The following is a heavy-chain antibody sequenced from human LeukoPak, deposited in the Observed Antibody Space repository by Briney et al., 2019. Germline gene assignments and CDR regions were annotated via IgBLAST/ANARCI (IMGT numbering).Heavy chain of an antibody. CDR2: IKYDGSEK. D-gene: IGHD2/OR15-2a*01. J-gene: IGHJ4*02. V-gene: IGHV3-7*01. Sequence: GGSLRLSCAASGFTFSRYWMSWVRQAPGKGLEWGADIKYDGSEKYYVDSVKGRFTISRDNAKNSEYLQMNSVRAEDTAVYFCARDNTVLFDYWGQGTLVTVSS. CDR1: GFTFSRYW. CDR3: ARDNTVLFDY.